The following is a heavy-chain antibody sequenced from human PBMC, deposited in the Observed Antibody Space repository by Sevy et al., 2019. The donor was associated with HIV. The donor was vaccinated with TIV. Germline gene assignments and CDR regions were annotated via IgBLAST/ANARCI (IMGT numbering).Heavy chain of an antibody. CDR2: IKGQSDGGTI. J-gene: IGHJ4*02. V-gene: IGHV3-15*07. Sequence: GGSLRLSCTASGFTFSNAWMNWVRQAPGKGLEWVGRIKGQSDGGTIDYAAAVKGRFTISKDDSKNTLFLEMNSLRSEDRAVYYCATKGGFWSGYQYFDSWGQGTLVTVSS. D-gene: IGHD3-3*01. CDR1: GFTFSNAW. CDR3: ATKGGFWSGYQYFDS.